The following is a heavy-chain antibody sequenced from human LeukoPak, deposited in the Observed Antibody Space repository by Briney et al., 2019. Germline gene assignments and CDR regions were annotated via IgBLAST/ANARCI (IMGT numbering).Heavy chain of an antibody. CDR3: ATSRSGYSCADY. Sequence: PSETLSLTCTVSGGSISSYYWSWIRQPPGKGLEWIGYSYYTGSTNYNPSLKSRATISVDTSKNQFSLNLRSVTAADTAMYYCATSRSGYSCADYWGQGTLVTVSS. D-gene: IGHD5-18*01. CDR1: GGSISSYY. J-gene: IGHJ4*02. V-gene: IGHV4-59*08. CDR2: SYYTGST.